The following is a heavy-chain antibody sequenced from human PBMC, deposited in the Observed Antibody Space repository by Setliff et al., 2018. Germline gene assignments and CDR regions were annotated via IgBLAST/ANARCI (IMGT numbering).Heavy chain of an antibody. CDR2: ISWDGGNM. V-gene: IGHV3-9*01. J-gene: IGHJ2*01. D-gene: IGHD3-22*01. CDR3: AKDIVRYYFDTRGFDL. Sequence: SLKISCAASGFTFSSYAMNWVRQAPGRGLEWVSGISWDGGNMDYADSVKGRFTISRDNAKNSLYLQMNSLGAADTAFYYCAKDIVRYYFDTRGFDLWGRGTLVTVSS. CDR1: GFTFSSYA.